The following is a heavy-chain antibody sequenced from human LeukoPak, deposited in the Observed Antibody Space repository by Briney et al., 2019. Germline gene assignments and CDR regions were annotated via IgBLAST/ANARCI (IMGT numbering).Heavy chain of an antibody. CDR3: ARTTEGYCSSASCFGFSYSYYMDV. J-gene: IGHJ6*03. V-gene: IGHV4-59*01. Sequence: SETLSLTCTVSGGSISSYYWSWVRQPPGKGLEWIGYIYYSGSTNYNPSLKSRVTISVDTSKNQFSLKLSSVIAADTAVYYCARTTEGYCSSASCFGFSYSYYMDVWGKGTTVTISS. D-gene: IGHD2-2*01. CDR2: IYYSGST. CDR1: GGSISSYY.